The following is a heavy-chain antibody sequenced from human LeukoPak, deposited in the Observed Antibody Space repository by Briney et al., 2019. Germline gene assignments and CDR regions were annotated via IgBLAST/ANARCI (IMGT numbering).Heavy chain of an antibody. V-gene: IGHV3-7*03. J-gene: IGHJ6*02. CDR2: IKQDGSEK. CDR3: ARWPDYYDTSKYYYGMDV. D-gene: IGHD3-22*01. Sequence: PGGSLRLSCAASGFTFSSYWMSWVRQAPGKGLEWVASIKQDGSEKYYVDSVKGRFTISRDNSKNTVYLQMNSLRAEDTAVYYCARWPDYYDTSKYYYGMDVWGQGTTVTVSS. CDR1: GFTFSSYW.